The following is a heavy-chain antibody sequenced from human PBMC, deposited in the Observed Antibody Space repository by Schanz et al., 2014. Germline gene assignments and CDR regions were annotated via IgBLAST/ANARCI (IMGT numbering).Heavy chain of an antibody. CDR3: ARSSMVRGLPKYYYYGMDV. J-gene: IGHJ6*02. CDR1: GFTVSSDF. V-gene: IGHV3-53*04. D-gene: IGHD3-10*01. Sequence: EVQLVESGGCLVQPWGSLRLSCAASGFTVSSDFMSWVRQAPGKGLEWVSVIYSGGSTYYADSVKGRFTISRHNSKNTLYLQMNSLRTEDTAVYYCARSSMVRGLPKYYYYGMDVWGQGTTVTVSS. CDR2: IYSGGST.